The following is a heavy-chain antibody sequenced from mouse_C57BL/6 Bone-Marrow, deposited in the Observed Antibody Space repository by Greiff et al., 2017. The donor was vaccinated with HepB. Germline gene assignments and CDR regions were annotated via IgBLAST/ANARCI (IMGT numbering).Heavy chain of an antibody. CDR2: ISNGGGST. J-gene: IGHJ4*01. CDR1: GFTFSDYY. D-gene: IGHD4-1*01. CDR3: ARHERVTGRGSYAMDY. Sequence: EVMLVESGGGLVQPGGSLKLSCAASGFTFSDYYMYWVRQTPEKRLEWVAYISNGGGSTYYPDTVKGRFTISRDNAKNTLYLQMSRLKSEDTAMYYCARHERVTGRGSYAMDYWGQGTSVTVSS. V-gene: IGHV5-12*01.